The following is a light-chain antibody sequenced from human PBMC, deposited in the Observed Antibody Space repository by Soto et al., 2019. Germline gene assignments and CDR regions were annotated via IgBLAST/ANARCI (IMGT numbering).Light chain of an antibody. CDR1: SSDVGIYNY. V-gene: IGLV2-8*01. J-gene: IGLJ2*01. CDR3: SSYGGSNHLI. Sequence: QSALTQPPSASGSPGQSVTISCTGTSSDVGIYNYVSWYQQHPGEAPKLMIYEVTKRPSGVPDRFSGSKSGNTASLTVSGLQAEDEADYYCSSYGGSNHLIFGGGTKLTVL. CDR2: EVT.